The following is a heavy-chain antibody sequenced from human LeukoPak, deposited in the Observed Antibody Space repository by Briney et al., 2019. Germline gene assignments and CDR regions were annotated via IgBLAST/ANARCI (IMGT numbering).Heavy chain of an antibody. Sequence: PGGSLRLSCAASGFTFSTYEMNWVRQAPGKGLEWVSYISSGSSTIYYTDSVKGRFTISRDNAKSSLYLQMNSLRAEDTAVYYCARGGGYYVWGQGALVTVSS. CDR3: ARGGGYYV. V-gene: IGHV3-48*03. CDR2: ISSGSSTI. J-gene: IGHJ4*02. D-gene: IGHD3-22*01. CDR1: GFTFSTYE.